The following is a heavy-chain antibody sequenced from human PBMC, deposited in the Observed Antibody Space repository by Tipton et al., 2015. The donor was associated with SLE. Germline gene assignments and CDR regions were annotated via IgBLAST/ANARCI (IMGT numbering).Heavy chain of an antibody. CDR1: GGSISRYH. J-gene: IGHJ2*01. D-gene: IGHD6-19*01. V-gene: IGHV4-59*01. CDR2: IFYSGST. Sequence: TLSLTCTVSGGSISRYHWNWIRQPPGKGLDWIGYIFYSGSTNYNPSLNSRVTISLETSKNQFSLKLSSVTAADTAVYYCARAWSYSTGWYYDLWGRGTLVTVSS. CDR3: ARAWSYSTGWYYDL.